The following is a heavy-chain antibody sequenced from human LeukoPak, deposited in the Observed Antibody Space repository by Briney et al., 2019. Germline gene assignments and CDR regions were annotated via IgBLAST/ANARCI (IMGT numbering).Heavy chain of an antibody. V-gene: IGHV3-74*01. CDR2: ISTDGTTA. CDR3: SSEDGYIDY. J-gene: IGHJ4*02. D-gene: IGHD2-15*01. Sequence: PGGSLRLSCAASGFTVSSNYMSWVRQAPGTGLLWVSRISTDGTTALYADSVRGRFTISRDNAKNTLYLQMNSLRGEDTAVYCGSSEDGYIDYWGQGTLVTVSS. CDR1: GFTVSSNY.